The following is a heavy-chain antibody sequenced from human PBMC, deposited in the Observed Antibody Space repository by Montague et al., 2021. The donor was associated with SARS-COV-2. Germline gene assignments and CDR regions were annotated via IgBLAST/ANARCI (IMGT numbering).Heavy chain of an antibody. J-gene: IGHJ4*02. CDR1: GDSVSSNIAA. D-gene: IGHD1-14*01. Sequence: CAISGDSVSSNIAAWNWIRQSPLRGLEWLGRTYYRSKWYNDYAVSVGSRITISPDTSKNQFSLQLNSVTPEDTAVYYCTQERGPGRTTWHYFDYWGQGTLVTVSS. V-gene: IGHV6-1*01. CDR2: TYYRSKWYN. CDR3: TQERGPGRTTWHYFDY.